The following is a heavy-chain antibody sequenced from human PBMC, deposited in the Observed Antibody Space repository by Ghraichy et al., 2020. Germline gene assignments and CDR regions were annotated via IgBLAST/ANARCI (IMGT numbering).Heavy chain of an antibody. J-gene: IGHJ4*02. CDR2: ISYDGSNK. CDR1: GFTFSSYG. V-gene: IGHV3-30*18. CDR3: AKAWYLGRGSGSHFDY. D-gene: IGHD1-26*01. Sequence: GGSLRLSCAASGFTFSSYGMHWVRQAPGKGLEWVAVISYDGSNKYYADSVKGRFTISRDNSKNTLYLQMNSLRAEDTAVYYCAKAWYLGRGSGSHFDYWGQGTLVTVSS.